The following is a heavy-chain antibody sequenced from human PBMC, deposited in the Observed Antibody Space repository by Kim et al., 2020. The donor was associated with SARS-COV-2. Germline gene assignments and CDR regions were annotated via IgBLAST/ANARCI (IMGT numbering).Heavy chain of an antibody. CDR3: ARPLFGDYSPFDY. J-gene: IGHJ4*02. V-gene: IGHV3-23*01. Sequence: YADSVRGRVTLSRDNSKNTLYLQMDSLRVDDTAVYYCARPLFGDYSPFDYWGQGTLVTVSS. D-gene: IGHD3-10*02.